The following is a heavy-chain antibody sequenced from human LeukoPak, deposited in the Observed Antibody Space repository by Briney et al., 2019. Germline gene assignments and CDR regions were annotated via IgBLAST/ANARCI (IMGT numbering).Heavy chain of an antibody. Sequence: GGSLRLSCAASGFTFSDHYMGWIRQAPGKGLEWVSYISTRSTTIKYADSVRGRFTISRDNAQNSLYLQMNSLRAEDTAIYYCARESYPWYFDYWGQGTLVTVSP. CDR3: ARESYPWYFDY. CDR2: ISTRSTTI. CDR1: GFTFSDHY. J-gene: IGHJ4*02. V-gene: IGHV3-11*01. D-gene: IGHD1-26*01.